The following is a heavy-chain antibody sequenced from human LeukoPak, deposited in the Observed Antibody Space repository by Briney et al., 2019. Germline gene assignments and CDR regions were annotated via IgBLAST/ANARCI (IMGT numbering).Heavy chain of an antibody. V-gene: IGHV1-46*01. CDR2: INPSGGST. CDR1: GGTFSSYA. D-gene: IGHD4-11*01. CDR3: ARGKDYSNGAFDI. Sequence: GAPVKVSCKASGGTFSSYAISWVRQAPGQGLEWMGIINPSGGSTSYAQKFQGRVTMTRDTSTSTVYMELSSLRSEDTAVYYCARGKDYSNGAFDIWGQGTMVTVSS. J-gene: IGHJ3*02.